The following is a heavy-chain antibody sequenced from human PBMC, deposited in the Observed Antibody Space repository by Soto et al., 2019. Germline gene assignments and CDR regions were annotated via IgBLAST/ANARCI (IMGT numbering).Heavy chain of an antibody. CDR2: IYYSGST. V-gene: IGHV4-39*01. Sequence: SETLSLTCTVSGGSISSSSYYWGWIRQPPGKGLEWIGSIYYSGSTYYNPSLKSRVTISVDTSKNQFSLKLSSVTAADTAVYYCAGSVVVTRVPTYYYYGLDVWGQGTTVTVSS. J-gene: IGHJ6*02. D-gene: IGHD3-22*01. CDR3: AGSVVVTRVPTYYYYGLDV. CDR1: GGSISSSSYY.